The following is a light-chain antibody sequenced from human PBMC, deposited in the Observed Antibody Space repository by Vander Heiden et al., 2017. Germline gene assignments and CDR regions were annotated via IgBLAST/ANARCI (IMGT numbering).Light chain of an antibody. CDR1: SSTIRSDS. CDR3: AAWDDSRSGPRVV. CDR2: RNN. J-gene: IGLJ2*01. V-gene: IGLV1-47*01. Sequence: AGQRVTLSCSGRSSTIRSDSVSCYQQPPGPAPNLLIYRNNQRRSGVPDGFSGSKSGTAAALAISGLRSEEEADDECAAWDDSRSGPRVVFGGGTKLTVL.